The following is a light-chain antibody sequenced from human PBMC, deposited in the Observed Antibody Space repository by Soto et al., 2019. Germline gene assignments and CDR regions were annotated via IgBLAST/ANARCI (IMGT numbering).Light chain of an antibody. CDR1: NRDVGSYNL. CDR3: SSKTTANTLS. V-gene: IGLV2-14*01. Sequence: QPVLTQPASVSGSPGQSITIACTGTNRDVGSYNLVSWYQQRPGEAPKLIISEVRNRPSGISYRFTGSKSGNTASLTISGLQAEDEADYYCSSKTTANTLSFGGGTKLTVL. J-gene: IGLJ2*01. CDR2: EVR.